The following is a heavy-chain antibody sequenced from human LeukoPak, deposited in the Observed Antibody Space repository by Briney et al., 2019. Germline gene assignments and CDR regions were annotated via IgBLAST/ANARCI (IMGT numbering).Heavy chain of an antibody. Sequence: PSETLSLTCAVSGGSISSSNWWSWVRQPPGKGLEWIGEIYHSGSTNYNPSLKSRVTISVDKSKNQFSLKLSSVTAADTAVYYCAREGAGTDKGGMDVWGKGTTVTVSS. CDR1: GGSISSSNW. D-gene: IGHD1/OR15-1a*01. CDR2: IYHSGST. J-gene: IGHJ6*04. V-gene: IGHV4-4*02. CDR3: AREGAGTDKGGMDV.